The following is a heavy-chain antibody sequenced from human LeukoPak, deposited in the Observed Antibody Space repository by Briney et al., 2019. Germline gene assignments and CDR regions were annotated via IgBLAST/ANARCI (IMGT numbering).Heavy chain of an antibody. CDR2: IYHSGST. CDR3: ARDPRYYDSSGYYYGIGY. CDR1: GYSISSGYY. J-gene: IGHJ4*02. D-gene: IGHD3-22*01. V-gene: IGHV4-38-2*02. Sequence: SETLSLTCTVSGYSISSGYYWGWIRQPPGKGLEWIGSIYHSGSTYYNPSLKSRVTISVDTSKNQFSLKLSSVTAADTAVYYCARDPRYYDSSGYYYGIGYWGQGTLVTVSS.